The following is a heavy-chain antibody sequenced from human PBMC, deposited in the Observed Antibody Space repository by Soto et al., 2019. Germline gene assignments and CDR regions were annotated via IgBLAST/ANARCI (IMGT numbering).Heavy chain of an antibody. Sequence: ASVKVSCKASGYTFTSDYMHWVRQAPGQGLEWMGIINPSGGSTSYAQKFQGRVTMTRDTSTSTLYMELSSLRSEDTAVYYCARVVATSAFHIWGQGTMVTVSS. CDR3: ARVVATSAFHI. V-gene: IGHV1-46*03. CDR1: GYTFTSDY. D-gene: IGHD5-12*01. J-gene: IGHJ3*02. CDR2: INPSGGST.